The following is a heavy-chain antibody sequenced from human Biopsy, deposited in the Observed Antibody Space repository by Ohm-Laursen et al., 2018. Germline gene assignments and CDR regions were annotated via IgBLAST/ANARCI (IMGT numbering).Heavy chain of an antibody. Sequence: SLRLSCSATGFTFNIYAMNWVRQAPGKGLEWVSTISGTTTKTYYADSVKGRFTISRDNSKSTVSLQMDSLRAEDTALYYCARDYTWNYVGIGYWGHGTLVTVSS. D-gene: IGHD1-7*01. V-gene: IGHV3-23*01. J-gene: IGHJ4*01. CDR2: ISGTTTKT. CDR3: ARDYTWNYVGIGY. CDR1: GFTFNIYA.